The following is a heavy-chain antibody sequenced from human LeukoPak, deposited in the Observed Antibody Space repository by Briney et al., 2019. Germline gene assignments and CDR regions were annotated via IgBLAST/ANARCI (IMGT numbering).Heavy chain of an antibody. CDR1: GYTFTGYY. V-gene: IGHV1-2*02. Sequence: ASVKVSFKASGYTFTGYYMHWVRQAPGQGLEWMGWINPNSGGTNYAQKFQGRVTMTRDTSISTAYMELSRLRSDDTAVYYCASYGDYDGGDYFDYWGQGTLVTVSS. J-gene: IGHJ4*02. CDR2: INPNSGGT. D-gene: IGHD4-17*01. CDR3: ASYGDYDGGDYFDY.